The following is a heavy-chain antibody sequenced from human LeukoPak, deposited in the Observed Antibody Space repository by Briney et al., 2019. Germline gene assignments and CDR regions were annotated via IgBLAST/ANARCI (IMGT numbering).Heavy chain of an antibody. CDR3: ARGTNCSSTSCYGIDY. V-gene: IGHV4-39*07. CDR2: IYSSVST. J-gene: IGHJ4*02. Sequence: SETLSLTCTVSGGSISSNAYYWAWIRQPPGKGLEWIGSIYSSVSTYYNPSLKSRVTISVDTSKNQFSLKLSSVTAADTAVYYCARGTNCSSTSCYGIDYWGQGTLVTVSS. CDR1: GGSISSNAYY. D-gene: IGHD2-2*01.